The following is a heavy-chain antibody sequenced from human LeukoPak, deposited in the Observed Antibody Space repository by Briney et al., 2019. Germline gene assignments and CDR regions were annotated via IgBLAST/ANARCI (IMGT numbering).Heavy chain of an antibody. D-gene: IGHD1-26*01. J-gene: IGHJ3*02. Sequence: GGSLRLSCAASGFTFSGSAMHWVRQASGKGLEWVGRIRSKANSYATAYAASVKGRFTISRDDSKNTAYLQMNSLKTEDTAVYYCARGGSYLSAFDIWGQGTMVTVSS. CDR3: ARGGSYLSAFDI. V-gene: IGHV3-73*01. CDR1: GFTFSGSA. CDR2: IRSKANSYAT.